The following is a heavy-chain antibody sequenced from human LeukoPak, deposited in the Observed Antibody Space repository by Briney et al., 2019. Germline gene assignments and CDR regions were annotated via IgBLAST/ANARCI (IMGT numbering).Heavy chain of an antibody. D-gene: IGHD3-3*01. CDR3: ARDYDFWSGYDRGYGMDV. CDR1: GGSISSGGYY. V-gene: IGHV4-31*03. Sequence: SQTLSLTCTVSGGSISSGGYYWSWIRQHPGKGLEWIGYIYYSGSTYYNPSLKSRVTISVDTSKNQFSLKLSSVTAADTAVYYGARDYDFWSGYDRGYGMDVWGQGTTVTVSS. J-gene: IGHJ6*02. CDR2: IYYSGST.